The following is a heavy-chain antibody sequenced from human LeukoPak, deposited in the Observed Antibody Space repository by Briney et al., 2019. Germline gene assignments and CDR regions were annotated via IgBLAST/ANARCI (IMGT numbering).Heavy chain of an antibody. CDR3: AKAARPMDIVATIFNYFDY. D-gene: IGHD5-12*01. V-gene: IGHV3-23*01. CDR1: GFTFSSYA. CDR2: ISGSGGST. Sequence: PGGSLRLSCAASGFTFSSYAMSWVRQAPGKGLEWVSAISGSGGSTYYADSVRGRFTISRDNSKNTLYLQMNSLRAEDTAVYYCAKAARPMDIVATIFNYFDYWGQGTLVTVSS. J-gene: IGHJ4*02.